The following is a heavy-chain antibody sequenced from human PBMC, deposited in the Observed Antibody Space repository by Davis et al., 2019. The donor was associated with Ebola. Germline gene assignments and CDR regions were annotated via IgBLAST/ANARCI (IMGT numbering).Heavy chain of an antibody. D-gene: IGHD2-21*01. V-gene: IGHV4-34*01. CDR1: GGSFSGYY. CDR3: ASLRCGGYCSNGFDL. J-gene: IGHJ4*02. Sequence: SETLSLTCAVYGGSFSGYYWSWIRQPPGKGLEWIGEINHSGSTNYNPSLKSRVTISVDTSKNQFSLKLSSVTAADTAVYYCASLRCGGYCSNGFDLWGQGTLVTVSS. CDR2: INHSGST.